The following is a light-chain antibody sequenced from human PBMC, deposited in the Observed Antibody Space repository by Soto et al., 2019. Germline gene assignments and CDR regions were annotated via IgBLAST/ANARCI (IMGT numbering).Light chain of an antibody. CDR1: QSVSSN. CDR3: QKYNTGPQT. CDR2: GAS. Sequence: EIVMTQSPATLSVSPGERATLSCRASQSVSSNLAWYQQKPGQAPRLLIYGASTRATGIPARFSGSGSGTEFTLTISSLQSEDFAVYYCQKYNTGPQTFGKGTKV. V-gene: IGKV3-15*01. J-gene: IGKJ1*01.